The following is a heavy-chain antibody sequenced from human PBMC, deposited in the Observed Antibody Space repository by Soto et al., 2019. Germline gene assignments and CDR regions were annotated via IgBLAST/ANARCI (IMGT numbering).Heavy chain of an antibody. V-gene: IGHV3-53*02. D-gene: IGHD3-10*01. CDR1: GFIVSGNY. CDR2: IYSGGST. Sequence: EVRLVETGGDLIQPGGSLRLSCAASGFIVSGNYMSWVRQAPGKGLEWVSVIYSGGSTYYADSVKGRFTISRDNSKNTLYLQRHSLRADATAVYYCARDGGLAADGRDVWGQGTTVNVSS. CDR3: ARDGGLAADGRDV. J-gene: IGHJ6*02.